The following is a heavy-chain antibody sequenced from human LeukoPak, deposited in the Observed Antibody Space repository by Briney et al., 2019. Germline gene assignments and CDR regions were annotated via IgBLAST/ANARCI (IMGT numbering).Heavy chain of an antibody. J-gene: IGHJ4*01. CDR1: GFTFSSYS. Sequence: GGSLRLSCAASGFTFSSYSMNWVRQAPRKGVEWVSSISSSSSYIYYADSVKGRFTISRDNAKNSLYLQMNSLRAEDTAVYYCASNYDSSGYYGLDYWGHGTLVTVTS. D-gene: IGHD3-22*01. CDR3: ASNYDSSGYYGLDY. V-gene: IGHV3-21*01. CDR2: ISSSSSYI.